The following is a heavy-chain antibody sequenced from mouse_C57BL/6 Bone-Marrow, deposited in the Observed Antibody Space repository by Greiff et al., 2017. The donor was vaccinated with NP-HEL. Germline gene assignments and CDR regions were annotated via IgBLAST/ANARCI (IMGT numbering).Heavy chain of an antibody. Sequence: EVQLVESGGDLVKPGGSLKLSCAASGFTFSSYGMSWVRQTPDKRLEWVATISSGGSYTYYPDSVKGRFTISRDNAKNPLYLQMSSLKSEDTAMYYCARRLYFDVWGTGTTVTVSS. CDR2: ISSGGSYT. V-gene: IGHV5-6*01. CDR1: GFTFSSYG. CDR3: ARRLYFDV. J-gene: IGHJ1*03.